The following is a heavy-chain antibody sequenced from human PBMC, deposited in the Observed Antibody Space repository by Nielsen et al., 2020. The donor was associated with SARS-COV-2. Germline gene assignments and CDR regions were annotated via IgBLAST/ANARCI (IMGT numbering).Heavy chain of an antibody. CDR3: AKNRRDYGDYGDFDY. D-gene: IGHD4-17*01. Sequence: GGSLRFSCAASRNYAMSWVRQAPGKGLEWVSAISYSGETTYYADSVKGRFTVSRDNSKNTLYLQMNSLRVEDTAVYYCAKNRRDYGDYGDFDYWGLGILVTVAS. J-gene: IGHJ4*02. CDR2: ISYSGETT. V-gene: IGHV3-23*01. CDR1: RNYA.